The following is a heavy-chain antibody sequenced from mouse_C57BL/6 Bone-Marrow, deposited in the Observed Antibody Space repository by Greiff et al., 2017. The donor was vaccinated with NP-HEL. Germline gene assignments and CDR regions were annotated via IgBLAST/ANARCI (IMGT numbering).Heavy chain of an antibody. Sequence: QVQLKQPGAELVRPGTSVKLSCKASGYTFTSYWMHWVKQRPGQGLEWIGVIDPSDSYTNYNQKFKGKATLTVDTSSSTAYMQLSSLTSEDSAVYYCARSENYYGSSYYWYFDVWGTGTTVTVSS. CDR2: IDPSDSYT. CDR3: ARSENYYGSSYYWYFDV. J-gene: IGHJ1*03. CDR1: GYTFTSYW. V-gene: IGHV1-59*01. D-gene: IGHD1-1*01.